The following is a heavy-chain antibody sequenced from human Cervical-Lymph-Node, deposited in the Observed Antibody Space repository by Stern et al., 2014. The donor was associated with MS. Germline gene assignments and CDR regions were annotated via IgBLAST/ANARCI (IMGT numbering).Heavy chain of an antibody. CDR1: GFTLSSYS. Sequence: EVQLVESGGGLFKPGGSLRLSCAASGFTLSSYSMNWVRQAPGKGLAWVSSISSSSSYIYSAHSVNGRFTISIDNAKNSLYLQMNSLRADDTAVYYCARDQGSDYYYGMDVWGQGTTVTVSS. CDR2: ISSSSSYI. J-gene: IGHJ6*02. V-gene: IGHV3-21*01. CDR3: ARDQGSDYYYGMDV. D-gene: IGHD3-10*01.